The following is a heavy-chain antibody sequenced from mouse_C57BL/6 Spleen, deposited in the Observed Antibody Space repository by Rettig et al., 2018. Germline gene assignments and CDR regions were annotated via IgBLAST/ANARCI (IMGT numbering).Heavy chain of an antibody. J-gene: IGHJ2*01. V-gene: IGHV1-82*01. CDR3: ARRDGNYLFDY. Sequence: FKGKATLTADKSSSTAYMQLSSLTSEDSAVYFCARRDGNYLFDYWGQGTTLTVSS. D-gene: IGHD2-1*01.